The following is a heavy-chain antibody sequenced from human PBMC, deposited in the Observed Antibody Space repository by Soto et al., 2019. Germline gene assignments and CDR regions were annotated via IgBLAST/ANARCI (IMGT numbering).Heavy chain of an antibody. Sequence: QITLQESGPTLVKPTQTLTLTCVFSGFSLRTSGVGVGWIRQPPGQALEWLALIYWDDDKRYSPSLKNRLTITQDTSKNQVVLTMTHMDPVDTATYFCAHRRPFNNYYSWGDFDYWGQGTLVTVSS. V-gene: IGHV2-5*02. CDR3: AHRRPFNNYYSWGDFDY. CDR2: IYWDDDK. J-gene: IGHJ4*02. D-gene: IGHD2-21*02. CDR1: GFSLRTSGVG.